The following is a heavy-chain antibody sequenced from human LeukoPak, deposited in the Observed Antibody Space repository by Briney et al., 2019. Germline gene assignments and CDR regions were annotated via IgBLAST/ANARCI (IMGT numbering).Heavy chain of an antibody. J-gene: IGHJ4*02. CDR2: INPNSGGT. CDR1: GYTFTGYY. V-gene: IGHV1-2*02. D-gene: IGHD3-9*01. Sequence: GASVKVSCKASGYTFTGYYMHRVRQAPGQGLEWMGWINPNSGGTNYAQKFYARVTMTRDTSISTAYMELSRLRSDDTAVFYCARSPHILTGENFDFWGQGTLVTVSS. CDR3: ARSPHILTGENFDF.